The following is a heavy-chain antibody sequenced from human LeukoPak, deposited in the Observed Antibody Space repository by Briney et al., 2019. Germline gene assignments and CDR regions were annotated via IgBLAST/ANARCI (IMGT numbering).Heavy chain of an antibody. Sequence: VASVKVSCKASGYTFTGYYMHWVRQAPGQGLEWMGWINPNNGGTKYVQKFQGRVTMTRDTSISTAYMQLSRLRSDDTAVYYCARGYICSSGTCYSRLWFDPWGQGTLVSVSS. CDR2: INPNNGGT. CDR3: ARGYICSSGTCYSRLWFDP. V-gene: IGHV1-2*02. J-gene: IGHJ5*02. CDR1: GYTFTGYY. D-gene: IGHD2-15*01.